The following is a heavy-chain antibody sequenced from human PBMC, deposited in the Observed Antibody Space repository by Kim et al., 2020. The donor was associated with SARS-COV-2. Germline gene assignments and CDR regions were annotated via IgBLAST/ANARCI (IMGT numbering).Heavy chain of an antibody. J-gene: IGHJ4*02. V-gene: IGHV3-9*01. Sequence: GGSLRLSCAASGFTFDDYAMHWVRQAPGKGLEWVSGISWNSGSIGYADSVKGRFTISRDNAKNSLYLQMNSLRAEDTALYYCAKDLTGWGQGTLVTVSS. CDR2: ISWNSGSI. CDR1: GFTFDDYA. D-gene: IGHD3-10*01. CDR3: AKDLTG.